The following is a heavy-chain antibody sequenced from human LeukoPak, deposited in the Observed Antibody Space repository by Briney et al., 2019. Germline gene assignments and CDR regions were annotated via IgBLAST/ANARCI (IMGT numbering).Heavy chain of an antibody. CDR3: AKRKASSGSYLDY. Sequence: PGGSLRLSCAASGFTFSSYAMSWVRQAPGKGLEWVSAISGSGDSTYYADSVRGRFTISRDNSKNTLYLQMNSLRAEDTAVYYCAKRKASSGSYLDYWGQGTLVTVSS. J-gene: IGHJ4*02. V-gene: IGHV3-23*01. D-gene: IGHD1-26*01. CDR1: GFTFSSYA. CDR2: ISGSGDST.